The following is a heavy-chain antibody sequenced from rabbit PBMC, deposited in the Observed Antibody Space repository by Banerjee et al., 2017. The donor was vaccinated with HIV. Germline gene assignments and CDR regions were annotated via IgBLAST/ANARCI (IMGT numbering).Heavy chain of an antibody. Sequence: QEQLEESGGDLVKPEGALTLTCTASGFSFSGTHYVCWVRQAPGKGLEWIGCINAGSGNTYYANWAKGRFTISKTSSTTVTLQMTRLTAADTATYFCARGMKFAGSGYGLWGQGTLVTVS. CDR3: ARGMKFAGSGYGL. D-gene: IGHD1-1*01. J-gene: IGHJ3*01. CDR2: INAGSGNT. CDR1: GFSFSGTHY. V-gene: IGHV1S45*01.